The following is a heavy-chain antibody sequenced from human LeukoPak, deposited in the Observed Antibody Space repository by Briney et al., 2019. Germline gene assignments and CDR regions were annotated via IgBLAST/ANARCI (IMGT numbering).Heavy chain of an antibody. CDR1: GGSISSYY. CDR2: IYYSGST. V-gene: IGHV4-59*08. D-gene: IGHD3-16*02. Sequence: SETLSLTCTVSGGSISSYYWSWIRQPPGKGLEWIGYIYYSGSTNYNPSLKSRVTISVDTSKNQFSLKLSSVTAADTAVYYCARHAFEGVWGSYRYMGAFDIWGQRTMVTVSS. CDR3: ARHAFEGVWGSYRYMGAFDI. J-gene: IGHJ3*02.